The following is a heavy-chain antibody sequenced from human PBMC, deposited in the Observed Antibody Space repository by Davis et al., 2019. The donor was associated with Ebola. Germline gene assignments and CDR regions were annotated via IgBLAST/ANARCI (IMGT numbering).Heavy chain of an antibody. CDR1: GGSISSSSYY. CDR2: IYYSGST. D-gene: IGHD4-11*01. J-gene: IGHJ5*02. V-gene: IGHV4-39*01. Sequence: MPSETLSLTCTVSGGSISSSSYYWGWIRQPPGKGLEWIGSIYYSGSTNYNPSLKSRVTISVDTSKNQFSLKLSSVTAADTAVYYCARQLQYAGTKGRRGWFDPWGQGTLVTVSS. CDR3: ARQLQYAGTKGRRGWFDP.